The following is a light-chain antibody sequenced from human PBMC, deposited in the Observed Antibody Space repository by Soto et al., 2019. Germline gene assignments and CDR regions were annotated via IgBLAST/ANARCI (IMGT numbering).Light chain of an antibody. J-gene: IGKJ1*01. CDR3: QHYRRNTWS. CDR1: QSISSW. V-gene: IGKV1-5*01. Sequence: DIQMTQSPSTVPAPVGDRVSITSLASQSISSWLAWYQQKPGKAPKLLIYDASSLESGVPSRFSGSGSGTEFTLTITTLQPDDFATYFCQHYRRNTWSFGPGTKVDIK. CDR2: DAS.